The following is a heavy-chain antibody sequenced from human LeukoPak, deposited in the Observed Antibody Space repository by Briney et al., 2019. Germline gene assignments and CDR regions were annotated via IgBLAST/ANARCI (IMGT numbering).Heavy chain of an antibody. V-gene: IGHV3-7*01. Sequence: PRGSLRLSCAASGFSSTTYWTSWGRPAPGHGLEWVAKIVQDGSDKYYVDSVKHRFTITRDNAKNSLYLKINSQRAKDRAVYYCARDPSSLTVAGGPPIDYWGRGTLVTVSS. CDR3: ARDPSSLTVAGGPPIDY. CDR2: IVQDGSDK. D-gene: IGHD6-19*01. J-gene: IGHJ4*02. CDR1: GFSSTTYW.